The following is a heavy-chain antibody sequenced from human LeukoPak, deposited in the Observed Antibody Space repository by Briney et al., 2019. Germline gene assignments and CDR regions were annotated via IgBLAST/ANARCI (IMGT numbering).Heavy chain of an antibody. CDR3: ATNSGSYFLY. Sequence: ASVKVSCKVSGYSLTELSMDWVRQAPGKGFEWMGGFDPEEDDTIYAQKFQGRVTMTEDTSTDTAYMELSSLRSEDTAVYYCATNSGSYFLYWGQGTLVAVSS. CDR1: GYSLTELS. CDR2: FDPEEDDT. D-gene: IGHD1-26*01. J-gene: IGHJ4*02. V-gene: IGHV1-24*01.